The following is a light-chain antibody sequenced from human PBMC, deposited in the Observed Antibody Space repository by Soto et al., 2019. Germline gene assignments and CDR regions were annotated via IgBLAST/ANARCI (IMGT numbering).Light chain of an antibody. CDR1: SSDVGDYDF. CDR3: SSKTSTDTLV. J-gene: IGLJ1*01. CDR2: DVT. Sequence: QSVLTQPASVSGSPGQSITISCTGSSSDVGDYDFVAWYQQSPGEAPKVMIYDVTSRPSGVSNRFSGSKSGNTASLTIFGLQAEDEADYYCSSKTSTDTLVFGTGTKVTVL. V-gene: IGLV2-14*01.